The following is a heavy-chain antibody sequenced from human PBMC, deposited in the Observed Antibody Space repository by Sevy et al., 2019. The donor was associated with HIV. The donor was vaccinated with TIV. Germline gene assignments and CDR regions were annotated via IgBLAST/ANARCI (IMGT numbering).Heavy chain of an antibody. CDR2: IIPIFGTA. Sequence: SVKVSCKASGGTFSSYAISWVRQAPGQGLEWMGGIIPIFGTANYAQKFQGRVTITADESTSTAYMELSSLRSEDTAVYYCARQFMVRGVIPWFDPWGQGTLVTVSS. J-gene: IGHJ5*02. D-gene: IGHD3-10*01. CDR1: GGTFSSYA. CDR3: ARQFMVRGVIPWFDP. V-gene: IGHV1-69*13.